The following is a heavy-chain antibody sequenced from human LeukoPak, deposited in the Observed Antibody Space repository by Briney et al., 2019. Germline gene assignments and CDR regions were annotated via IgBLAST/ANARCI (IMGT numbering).Heavy chain of an antibody. J-gene: IGHJ4*02. CDR3: ASGGDYPPFDY. CDR2: IYYSGST. V-gene: IGHV4-59*01. CDR1: GGSISSYY. D-gene: IGHD4-17*01. Sequence: SETLSLTCTVSGGSISSYYWSWIRQPPGKGLEWIGYIYYSGSTNYNPSLKSRVTISVDTSKNQFSLKLSSVTAADTAVYYCASGGDYPPFDYWGQGTLVTVSS.